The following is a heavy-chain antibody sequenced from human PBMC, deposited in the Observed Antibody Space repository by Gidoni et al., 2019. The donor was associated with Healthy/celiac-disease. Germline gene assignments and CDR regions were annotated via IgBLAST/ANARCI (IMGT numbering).Heavy chain of an antibody. J-gene: IGHJ4*02. V-gene: IGHV3-30-3*01. Sequence: QVQLVESGGGVVQPGRSLRLACAAAGFPFGSYAMHGVRQAPGKGLEWGAVIANDGSNKYYADSVKGRFTISRDNSKNTLYLQMNSLRAEDTAVYYCSRWWEAMYYFDYWGQGTLVTVSS. CDR1: GFPFGSYA. D-gene: IGHD1-26*01. CDR3: SRWWEAMYYFDY. CDR2: IANDGSNK.